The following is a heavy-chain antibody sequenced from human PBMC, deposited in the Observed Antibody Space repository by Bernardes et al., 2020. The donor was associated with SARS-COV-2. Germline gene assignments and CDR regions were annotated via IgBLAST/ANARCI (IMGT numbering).Heavy chain of an antibody. Sequence: VGSLLLSCAASGFTFHISAMTWVRQAPGTGLAWVSSLSGDGQSQYYSYSVSGRFAISRDNSKNTLYLQMNSLRAEDTAVYYCAKSGGADYGDYEYYFDHWGQGTVVTVSS. CDR3: AKSGGADYGDYEYYFDH. CDR1: GFTFHISA. J-gene: IGHJ4*02. D-gene: IGHD4-17*01. CDR2: LSGDGQSQ. V-gene: IGHV3-23*01.